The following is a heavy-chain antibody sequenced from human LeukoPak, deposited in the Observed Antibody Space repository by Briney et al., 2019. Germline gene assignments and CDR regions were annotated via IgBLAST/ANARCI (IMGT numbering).Heavy chain of an antibody. V-gene: IGHV3-30*04. CDR3: ARGNFWSGYYYYYYMDV. D-gene: IGHD3-3*01. J-gene: IGHJ6*03. CDR2: ISYDGSNK. CDR1: GFTFSSYA. Sequence: GGSLRLSCAASGFTFSSYAMHWVRQAPGKGLEWVAVISYDGSNKYYADSVKGRFTISRDNAKNSLYLQMNSLRAEDTAVYYCARGNFWSGYYYYYYMDVWGKGTTVTVSS.